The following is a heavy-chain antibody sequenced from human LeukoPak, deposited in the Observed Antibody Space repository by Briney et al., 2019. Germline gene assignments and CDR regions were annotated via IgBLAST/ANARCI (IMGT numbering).Heavy chain of an antibody. V-gene: IGHV1-46*01. J-gene: IGHJ2*01. Sequence: ASVKVSCKASGYTFTSYYMHWVRQAPGQGLEWMGIINPSGGSTSYAQKFQGRVTMTRDTFTSTVYMELSSLRSEDTAVYYCARDLSLGWYFDLWGRGTLVTVSS. CDR2: INPSGGST. CDR3: ARDLSLGWYFDL. CDR1: GYTFTSYY.